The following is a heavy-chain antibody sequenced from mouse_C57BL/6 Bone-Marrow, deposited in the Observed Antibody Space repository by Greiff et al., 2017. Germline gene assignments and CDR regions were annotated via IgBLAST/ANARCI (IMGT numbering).Heavy chain of an antibody. CDR1: GYTFTSYG. CDR3: ARYGTRAY. J-gene: IGHJ3*01. Sequence: VQLVESGAELARPGASVKLSCKASGYTFTSYGISWVKQRTGQGLEWIGEIYPRSGNTYYNEKFKGKATLTADKSSSTAYMELRSLTSEDSAVYFCARYGTRAYWGQGTLVTVSA. D-gene: IGHD4-1*01. V-gene: IGHV1-81*01. CDR2: IYPRSGNT.